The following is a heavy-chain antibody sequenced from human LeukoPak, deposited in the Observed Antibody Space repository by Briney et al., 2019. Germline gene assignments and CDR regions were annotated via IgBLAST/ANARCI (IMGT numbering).Heavy chain of an antibody. J-gene: IGHJ4*02. CDR3: ARADYGGNPWNFDY. D-gene: IGHD4-23*01. Sequence: SVKVSCKXSGGTFSSYAISWVRQAPGQGLEWMGRIIPIFGTANYSQKFQGRVTITTDESTITAYMELSSLRSEDTAAYYCARADYGGNPWNFDYWGQGTLVTVSS. V-gene: IGHV1-69*05. CDR2: IIPIFGTA. CDR1: GGTFSSYA.